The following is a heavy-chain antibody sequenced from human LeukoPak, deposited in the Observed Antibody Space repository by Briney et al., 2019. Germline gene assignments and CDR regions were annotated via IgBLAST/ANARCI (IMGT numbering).Heavy chain of an antibody. CDR1: GFTFSSYA. Sequence: GGSLRLSCAASGFTFSSYAMSWVRQAPGKGLEWVSAISGSGGSTYYADSVKGRFTISRDNSKNTLYLQMNSLRAEDTAVYYCAKDGSGRMVATCGYWGQGTLVTVTS. V-gene: IGHV3-23*01. CDR3: AKDGSGRMVATCGY. D-gene: IGHD5-12*01. J-gene: IGHJ4*01. CDR2: ISGSGGST.